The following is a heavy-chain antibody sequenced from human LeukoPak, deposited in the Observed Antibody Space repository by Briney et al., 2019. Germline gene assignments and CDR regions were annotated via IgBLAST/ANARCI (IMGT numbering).Heavy chain of an antibody. CDR1: GGSISSGDYY. V-gene: IGHV4-30-4*01. D-gene: IGHD3-10*01. CDR3: ARVDGSGSYQYYFDY. CDR2: IYYSGST. Sequence: SETLSLTCTVSGGSISSGDYYWSWIRQPPGKGLEWIGYIYYSGSTYYNPSLKSRVTISVDTSKNQFSLKLSSVTAADTAVYYCARVDGSGSYQYYFDYWGQGTLVTVSS. J-gene: IGHJ4*02.